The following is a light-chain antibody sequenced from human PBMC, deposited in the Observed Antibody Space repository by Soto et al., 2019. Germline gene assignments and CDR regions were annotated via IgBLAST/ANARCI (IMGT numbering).Light chain of an antibody. V-gene: IGLV2-23*02. CDR1: STDVGRYNL. CDR3: CSYAGSSSLI. CDR2: EVT. Sequence: QSALTQPASVSGSPGQSITISCTGTSTDVGRYNLVSWYQQHPGEAPKLMIYEVTKRPSGVSSRFSGSKSCNTASLTISGLQAEDEADYYCCSYAGSSSLIFGGGTKLTVL. J-gene: IGLJ2*01.